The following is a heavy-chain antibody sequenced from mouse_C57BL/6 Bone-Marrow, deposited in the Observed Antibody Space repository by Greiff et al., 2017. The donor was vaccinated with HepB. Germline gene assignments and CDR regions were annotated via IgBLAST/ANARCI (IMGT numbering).Heavy chain of an antibody. J-gene: IGHJ4*01. CDR3: ARLGFNTTVVPFAMDY. Sequence: QVQLQQPGAELVKPGASVKMSCKASGYTFTSYWITWVKQRPGQGLEWIGDIYPGSGSTNYNEKFKSKATLTVDTSSSTAYMQLSSLTSEDSAVYYCARLGFNTTVVPFAMDYWGQGTSVTVSS. CDR2: IYPGSGST. V-gene: IGHV1-55*01. D-gene: IGHD1-1*01. CDR1: GYTFTSYW.